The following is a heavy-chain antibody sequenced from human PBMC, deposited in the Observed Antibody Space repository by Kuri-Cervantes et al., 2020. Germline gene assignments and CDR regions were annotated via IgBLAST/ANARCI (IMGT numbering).Heavy chain of an antibody. D-gene: IGHD6-13*01. J-gene: IGHJ4*02. CDR2: IIPIFGTA. CDR1: GGTFSSSD. Sequence: SVKVSCKAAGGTFSSSDISWVRQAPGQGLEWMGGIIPIFGTANYAQKFQGRLTITTDESTSTAYMELSSLRSEDTAVYYCARATAAGTKTEYYFDYWGQGTLVTVSS. V-gene: IGHV1-69*05. CDR3: ARATAAGTKTEYYFDY.